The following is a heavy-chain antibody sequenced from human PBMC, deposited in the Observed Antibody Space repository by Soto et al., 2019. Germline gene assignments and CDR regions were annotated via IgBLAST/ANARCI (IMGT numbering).Heavy chain of an antibody. D-gene: IGHD1-1*01. J-gene: IGHJ5*02. CDR2: IYATGTT. CDR1: GGSISGFY. Sequence: SETLSLTCTVSGGSISGFYWSWIRKSAGKGLEWIGRIYATGTTDYNPSPKSRVMMSVDTSKKQFSLKLRSVTAADTAVYYCVRDGTKTLRDWFDPWGQGISVTVSS. V-gene: IGHV4-4*07. CDR3: VRDGTKTLRDWFDP.